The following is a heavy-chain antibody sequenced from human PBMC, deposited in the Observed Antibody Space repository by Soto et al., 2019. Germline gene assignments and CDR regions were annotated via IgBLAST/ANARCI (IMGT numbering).Heavy chain of an antibody. CDR1: GFSLANYP. CDR3: AKGPHTNVGWLCYCDP. J-gene: IGHJ5*02. V-gene: IGHV3-48*02. Sequence: GGAVRLSCVASGFSLANYPMNWVRQTPGKGLEWISYTSPRGETLYYAESVEGRFTISRDNGRNSLFLQMNSLQDEDTALDFCAKGPHTNVGWLCYCDPWGQG. D-gene: IGHD2-15*01. CDR2: TSPRGETL.